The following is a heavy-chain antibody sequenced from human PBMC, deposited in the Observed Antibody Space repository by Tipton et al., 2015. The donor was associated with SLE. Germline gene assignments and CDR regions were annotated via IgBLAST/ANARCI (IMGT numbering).Heavy chain of an antibody. CDR1: GGSISSYY. CDR2: IYTSGST. J-gene: IGHJ5*02. CDR3: ARDRGAAGP. D-gene: IGHD1-26*01. V-gene: IGHV4-4*08. Sequence: LRLSCTVSGGSISSYYWSWIRQPPGTGLEWIGYIYTSGSTNYNPSLKSRVTISVDTSKNQFSLKLSSVTAADTAVYYCARDRGAAGPWGQGTLVIVSS.